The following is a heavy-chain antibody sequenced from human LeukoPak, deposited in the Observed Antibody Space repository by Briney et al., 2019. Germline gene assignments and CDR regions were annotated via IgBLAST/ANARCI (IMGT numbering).Heavy chain of an antibody. CDR2: IYSGGST. CDR1: GFTVSSNY. CDR3: ARGAYCGGDCYSGFRYFDY. V-gene: IGHV3-66*01. J-gene: IGHJ4*02. Sequence: PGGSLRLSCAASGFTVSSNYMSWVRQAPGKGLEWVSVIYSGGSTYYADSVKGRFTISRDNSENTLYLQMNSLRAEDTAVYYCARGAYCGGDCYSGFRYFDYWGQGTLVTVSS. D-gene: IGHD2-21*02.